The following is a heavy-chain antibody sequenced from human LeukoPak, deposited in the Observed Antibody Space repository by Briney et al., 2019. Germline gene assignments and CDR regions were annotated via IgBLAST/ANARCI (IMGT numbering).Heavy chain of an antibody. V-gene: IGHV1-46*01. D-gene: IGHD5-12*01. CDR3: ASSGPETPHDY. J-gene: IGHJ4*02. CDR2: INPTGTAT. Sequence: ASVKVSCKASGYTFTGYYMHWVRQAPGQGLEWVGLINPTGTATLYAQKFQGRITLTRDMSATTDYMELSSLTSEDTAVYYCASSGPETPHDYWGQGTLVTVSS. CDR1: GYTFTGYY.